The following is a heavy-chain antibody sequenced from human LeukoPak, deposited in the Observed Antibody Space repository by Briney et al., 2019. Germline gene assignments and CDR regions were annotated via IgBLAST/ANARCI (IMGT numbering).Heavy chain of an antibody. J-gene: IGHJ3*02. D-gene: IGHD3-16*01. CDR1: GGSISSSSYY. CDR2: IYYSGST. Sequence: PSETLSLTCTVSGGSISSSSYYWGWIRQPPGKGLEWIGSIYYSGSTYYNPSLKSRVTISVDTSKNQFSLKLSSVTAADTAVYYCARDEGWGSGAFDIWGQGTMVTVSS. CDR3: ARDEGWGSGAFDI. V-gene: IGHV4-39*07.